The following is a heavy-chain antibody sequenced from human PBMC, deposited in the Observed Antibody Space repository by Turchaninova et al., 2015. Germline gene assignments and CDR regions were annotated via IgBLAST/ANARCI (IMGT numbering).Heavy chain of an antibody. J-gene: IGHJ1*01. CDR3: ASREYYDILTGYSLHH. CDR2: INHSGIT. D-gene: IGHD3-9*01. Sequence: QVQLQPLGSGRLKPSATLSLTCAVSGGSFSGYYWSCISQPPGKGLEGIGEINHSGITKYNPSLKSRVTMSVDTSKNQFSLKLSSLTAADTAVYYCASREYYDILTGYSLHHWGQGTLVTVSS. V-gene: IGHV4-34*01. CDR1: GGSFSGYY.